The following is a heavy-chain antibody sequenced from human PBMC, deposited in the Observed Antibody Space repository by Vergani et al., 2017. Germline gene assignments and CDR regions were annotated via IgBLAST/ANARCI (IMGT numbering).Heavy chain of an antibody. CDR2: IYYSGST. CDR1: GTSIRSSNYY. J-gene: IGHJ5*02. Sequence: QLQLQESGPGLVKPSATLSLTCSVSGTSIRSSNYYWGWIRQPPGKGLEWIASIYYSGSTYYNPSLKSRVTISVDTSKNQFSLKLSSVTAADTAVYYCARGRQRITMVRRFNWFDPWGQGTLVTVSS. V-gene: IGHV4-39*07. D-gene: IGHD3-10*01. CDR3: ARGRQRITMVRRFNWFDP.